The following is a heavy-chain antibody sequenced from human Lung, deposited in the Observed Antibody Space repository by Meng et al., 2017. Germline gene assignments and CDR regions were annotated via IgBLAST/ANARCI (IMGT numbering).Heavy chain of an antibody. Sequence: QVQLRHLGAGLLKPSETLALTCVISGGSFSDYYWGWIRQPPGKGLEWIGEINHSGSTNYNPSLESRATISVDTSQNNLSLKLSSVTAADSAVYYCARGPTTMAHDFDYWGQGTLVTVSS. D-gene: IGHD4-11*01. V-gene: IGHV4-34*01. CDR1: GGSFSDYY. CDR2: INHSGST. CDR3: ARGPTTMAHDFDY. J-gene: IGHJ4*02.